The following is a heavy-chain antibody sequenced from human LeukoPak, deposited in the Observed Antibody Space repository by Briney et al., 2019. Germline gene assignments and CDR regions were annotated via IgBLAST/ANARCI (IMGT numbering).Heavy chain of an antibody. V-gene: IGHV5-51*01. J-gene: IGHJ4*02. CDR2: IHPGDSDT. D-gene: IGHD3-10*01. Sequence: GESLKISCKGSGYRFTSYWIAWVRQKSGKDLEWMGSIHPGDSDTRYSPSFQGQVTISADKSSSTAYLRWSSLKASDTAMYYCVRGTSAFDYWGQGTLVTVSS. CDR1: GYRFTSYW. CDR3: VRGTSAFDY.